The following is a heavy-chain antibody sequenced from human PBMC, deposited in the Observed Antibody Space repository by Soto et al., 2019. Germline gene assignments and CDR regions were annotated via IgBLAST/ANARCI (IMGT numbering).Heavy chain of an antibody. CDR1: GYTFSNYP. Sequence: GASVKVSCKASGYTFSNYPIHWVRLAPGQSLEWMGCINAGNGDTKFSQKFQGRVTITRDTSASTAYMEVSSLRSEDTAVFYCARDLGFYFYAMDVWGQGTTVTVSS. CDR3: ARDLGFYFYAMDV. D-gene: IGHD6-25*01. CDR2: INAGNGDT. V-gene: IGHV1-3*01. J-gene: IGHJ6*02.